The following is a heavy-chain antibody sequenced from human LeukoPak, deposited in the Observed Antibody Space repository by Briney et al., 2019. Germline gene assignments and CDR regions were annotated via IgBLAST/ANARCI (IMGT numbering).Heavy chain of an antibody. V-gene: IGHV4-59*12. D-gene: IGHD3-22*01. CDR2: IYYSGST. CDR1: GGSISNKY. CDR3: ASDYFDRTGYYGFIY. Sequence: SETLSLTCTVSGGSISNKYWSWIRQPPGKGLEWIGYIYYSGSTNYNPSLKSRVSMSVDTSKKQFSLRLSSVTAADTAIYYCASDYFDRTGYYGFIYWGQGSLVTISS. J-gene: IGHJ4*02.